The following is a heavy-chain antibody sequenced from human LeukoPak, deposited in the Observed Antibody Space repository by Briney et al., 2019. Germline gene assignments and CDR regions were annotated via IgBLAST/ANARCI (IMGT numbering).Heavy chain of an antibody. V-gene: IGHV4-34*01. J-gene: IGHJ6*02. Sequence: PSETLSLTCAVYGGSFSGYYWSWIRQPPGKGLEWIGEINHSVSTNYNPSLKSRVTISVDTSKNQFSLKLSSVTAADTAVYYCARGEIVPAAISPGDYYYNGMDVWGQGTTVTVSS. CDR3: ARGEIVPAAISPGDYYYNGMDV. D-gene: IGHD2-2*02. CDR1: GGSFSGYY. CDR2: INHSVST.